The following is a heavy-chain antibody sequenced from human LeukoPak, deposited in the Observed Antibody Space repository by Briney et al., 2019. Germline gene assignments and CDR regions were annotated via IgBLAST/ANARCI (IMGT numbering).Heavy chain of an antibody. J-gene: IGHJ4*02. CDR3: AASRFYLES. CDR2: IKPDGSEI. CDR1: GFTFSSYW. Sequence: GGSLRLSCAASGFTFSSYWMSWVRQAPEKGLEWVAKIKPDGSEIYHVDSVQGRFTISRDNAKNSLYLQMNSLRAEDTAVYYCAASRFYLESWGQGTLVTVSS. V-gene: IGHV3-7*01.